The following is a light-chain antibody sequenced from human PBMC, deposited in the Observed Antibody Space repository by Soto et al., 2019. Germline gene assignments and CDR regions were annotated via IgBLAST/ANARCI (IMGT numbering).Light chain of an antibody. CDR2: GAS. J-gene: IGKJ1*01. Sequence: VLAQSPGILSLSPGERATLSCRASQSVSSSYLAWYQQKPGQAPRLLIYGASSRATGIPDRFSGSGSGTDFTLTISRLEPEDFAVYYCQQYGSSLTWTFGQGTKVDIK. V-gene: IGKV3-20*01. CDR1: QSVSSSY. CDR3: QQYGSSLTWT.